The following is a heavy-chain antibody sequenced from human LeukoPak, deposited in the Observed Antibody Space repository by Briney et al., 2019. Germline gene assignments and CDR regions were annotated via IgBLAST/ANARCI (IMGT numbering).Heavy chain of an antibody. J-gene: IGHJ4*02. CDR2: ISSSGSTI. CDR3: AREDSSGYKPFDY. V-gene: IGHV3-48*03. CDR1: GFTFSSYE. D-gene: IGHD3-22*01. Sequence: GGSLRLSCAASGFTFSSYEMNWVRQAPGKGLEWVSYISSSGSTIYYADSVKGRFTISRDNAKNSLYLQMNRLRAEDTAVYYCAREDSSGYKPFDYWGQGTLVTVSS.